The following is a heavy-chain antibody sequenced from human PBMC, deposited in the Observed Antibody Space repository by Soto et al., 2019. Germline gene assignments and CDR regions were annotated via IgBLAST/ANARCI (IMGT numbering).Heavy chain of an antibody. CDR2: ISAYNGNT. CDR1: GFAVTIKA. V-gene: IGHV1-18*01. J-gene: IGHJ5*02. CDR3: ARLGQIYCSSTSCSWFDP. Sequence: GASLTATPKASGFAVTIKAIISVRPAPGQGLEWMGWISAYNGNTNYAQKLQGRVTMTTDTSTSTAYMELRSLRSDDTAVYYCARLGQIYCSSTSCSWFDPWGQGTLVIVS. D-gene: IGHD2-2*01.